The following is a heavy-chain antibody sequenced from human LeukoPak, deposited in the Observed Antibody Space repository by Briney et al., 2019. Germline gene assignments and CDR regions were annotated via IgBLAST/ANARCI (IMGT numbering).Heavy chain of an antibody. D-gene: IGHD3-9*01. J-gene: IGHJ4*02. V-gene: IGHV4-34*01. Sequence: SETLSLTCAVYGVSFSGYYWSWIRQPPGKGLEWIGEINHSGSTNYNPSLKSRVTISVDTSKNQLSLKLSSVTAADTAVYYCARGSVTGYYTFDYWGQGTLVTVSS. CDR3: ARGSVTGYYTFDY. CDR2: INHSGST. CDR1: GVSFSGYY.